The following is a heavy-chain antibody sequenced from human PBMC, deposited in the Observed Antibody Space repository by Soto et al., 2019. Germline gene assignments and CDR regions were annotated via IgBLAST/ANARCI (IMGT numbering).Heavy chain of an antibody. V-gene: IGHV4-59*01. CDR2: VFHTGST. CDR1: GASISSYY. Sequence: SETLSLTCTVSGASISSYYWSWIRQPPGKGLEWIGYVFHTGSTSYNPSLKSRVTMSVDTSKNQFSLKLSSVTVADTAVYYCARGAGPIDYWGQGTLVTVSS. CDR3: ARGAGPIDY. J-gene: IGHJ4*02.